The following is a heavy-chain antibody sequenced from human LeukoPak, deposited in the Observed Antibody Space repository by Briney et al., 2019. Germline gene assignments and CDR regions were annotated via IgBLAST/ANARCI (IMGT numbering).Heavy chain of an antibody. CDR3: AKDQTPSPGSSWYFDY. D-gene: IGHD6-13*01. CDR2: ISGSGGST. Sequence: PGGSLRLSCAASGFTFSSYAMSWVRQAPGKGLEWVSVISGSGGSTLYADSVKGRFTISRDNSKNTLYLQMNSLRAEDTAVYYCAKDQTPSPGSSWYFDYWGQGTLVTVSS. V-gene: IGHV3-23*01. J-gene: IGHJ4*02. CDR1: GFTFSSYA.